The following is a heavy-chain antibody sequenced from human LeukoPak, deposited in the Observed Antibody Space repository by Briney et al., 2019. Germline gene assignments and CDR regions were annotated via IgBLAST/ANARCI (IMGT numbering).Heavy chain of an antibody. CDR1: GLSLDTSAMG. Sequence: SGPTLVDPTPPLTLTCTFSGLSLDTSAMGVSWMRQPRVKAQEWLEHNEWDEDKYYITSRKSWLTVSKDTSKNQVVLTMTNMDPVDTATYYCARTTIASRIDYWGQGTLVTVSS. CDR2: NEWDEDK. J-gene: IGHJ4*02. D-gene: IGHD2-21*01. V-gene: IGHV2-70*12. CDR3: ARTTIASRIDY.